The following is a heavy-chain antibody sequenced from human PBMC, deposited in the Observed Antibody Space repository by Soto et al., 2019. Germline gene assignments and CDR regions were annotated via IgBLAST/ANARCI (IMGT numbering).Heavy chain of an antibody. CDR2: INPHGGST. Sequence: ASVKGSCKAPRDTFTSYYINWVRQAPGQGLELMGVINPHGGSTAYAQKFKGRVTLTRDTSASTVYMEVSSLTSEDTAMYYCARSSGGNFGIIIEGTNWFAPWGQGTLVTVYS. CDR1: RDTFTSYY. D-gene: IGHD1-26*01. CDR3: ARSSGGNFGIIIEGTNWFAP. V-gene: IGHV1-46*01. J-gene: IGHJ5*02.